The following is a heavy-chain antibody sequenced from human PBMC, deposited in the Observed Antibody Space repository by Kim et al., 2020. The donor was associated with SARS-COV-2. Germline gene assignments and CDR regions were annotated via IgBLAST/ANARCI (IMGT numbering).Heavy chain of an antibody. CDR3: ARHVNTAMVVYYYYGMDV. D-gene: IGHD5-18*01. Sequence: KSRVTISVDTSKNQFSLKLSSVTAADTAVYYCARHVNTAMVVYYYYGMDVWGQGTTVTVSS. J-gene: IGHJ6*02. V-gene: IGHV4-39*01.